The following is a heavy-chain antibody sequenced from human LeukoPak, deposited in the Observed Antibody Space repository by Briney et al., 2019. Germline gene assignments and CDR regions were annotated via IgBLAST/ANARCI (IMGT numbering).Heavy chain of an antibody. CDR1: GFTFSSYE. CDR2: ISSSGSTI. V-gene: IGHV3-48*03. CDR3: ARVDGSSWY. D-gene: IGHD6-13*01. J-gene: IGHJ4*02. Sequence: GESLRLTCAASGFTFSSYEMNWVRQAPGKGLEWVSYISSSGSTIYYADSVKGRFTISRDNAKNTLYLQMHSLRAEDTALYYCARVDGSSWYWGQGTLVTVSS.